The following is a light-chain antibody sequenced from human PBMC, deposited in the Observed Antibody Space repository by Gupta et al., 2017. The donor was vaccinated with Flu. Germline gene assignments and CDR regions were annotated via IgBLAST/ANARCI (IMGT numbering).Light chain of an antibody. CDR2: GAS. V-gene: IGKV3-15*01. Sequence: EIVMTQSPATLSVSPGERATLSCRASQSVSSNLAWYQQKPGQAPRLLIYGASTRATGIPDRFSGSGSGTEFTLTSSSRQSEDFAVYYCQQDNNWYILSQGTKMEI. J-gene: IGKJ2*01. CDR1: QSVSSN. CDR3: QQDNNWYI.